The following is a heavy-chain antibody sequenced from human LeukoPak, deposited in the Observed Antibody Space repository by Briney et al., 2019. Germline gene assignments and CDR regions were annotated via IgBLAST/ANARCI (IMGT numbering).Heavy chain of an antibody. V-gene: IGHV3-23*01. CDR2: ISGSGGST. Sequence: GGSLRLSCAASGFTFSNYAMSWVRQAPGKGLQWVSAISGSGGSTYYADSVKGRFTISRDNSKKTLYLQMNSLRAEDTAVYYCAKDARGRWELRSFFYYYYYMDVWGKGTTVTVSS. CDR3: AKDARGRWELRSFFYYYYYMDV. CDR1: GFTFSNYA. J-gene: IGHJ6*03. D-gene: IGHD1-26*01.